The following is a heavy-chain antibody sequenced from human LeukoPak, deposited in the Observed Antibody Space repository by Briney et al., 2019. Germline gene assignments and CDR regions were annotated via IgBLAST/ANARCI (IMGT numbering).Heavy chain of an antibody. CDR1: GYSISSGYD. V-gene: IGHV4-38-2*01. D-gene: IGHD2-21*01. J-gene: IGHJ4*02. CDR2: IFHSGKT. Sequence: SETLSLTCGFSGYSISSGYDWGWIRQSPEKGLEWIGSIFHSGKTYYNLSLKSRVTISVDTSKNQFSLKLTSVTAADKAVYYCSRGDIPDYWGQGTLVTVSS. CDR3: SRGDIPDY.